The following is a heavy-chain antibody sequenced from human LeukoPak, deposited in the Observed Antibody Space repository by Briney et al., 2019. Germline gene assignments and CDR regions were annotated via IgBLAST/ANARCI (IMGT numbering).Heavy chain of an antibody. J-gene: IGHJ3*02. CDR1: GGSFSGYY. D-gene: IGHD2-15*01. V-gene: IGHV4-34*01. CDR3: ARVPVAVGYCSGGSCRDAFDI. CDR2: IYHSGST. Sequence: SETLSLTCAVYGGSFSGYYWSWIRQPPGKGLEWIGYIYHSGSTYYNPSLKSRVTISVDRSKNQFSLKLSSVTAADTAVYYCARVPVAVGYCSGGSCRDAFDIWGQGTMVTVSS.